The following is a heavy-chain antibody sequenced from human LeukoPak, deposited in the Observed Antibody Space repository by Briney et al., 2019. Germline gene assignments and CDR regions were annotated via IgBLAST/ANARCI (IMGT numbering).Heavy chain of an antibody. Sequence: PSETLSLTCTVSGGSISSGGYYWSWIRQPPGKGLEWIGYIYYSGSTNYNPSLKSRVTISLDTSKNQFSLKLSSVTAADTAVYYCARDHPVYGMDVWGQGTTVTVSS. CDR3: ARDHPVYGMDV. V-gene: IGHV4-61*08. CDR1: GGSISSGGYY. J-gene: IGHJ6*02. CDR2: IYYSGST.